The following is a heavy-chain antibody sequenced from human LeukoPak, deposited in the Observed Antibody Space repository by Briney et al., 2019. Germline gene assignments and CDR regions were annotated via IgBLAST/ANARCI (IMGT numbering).Heavy chain of an antibody. J-gene: IGHJ4*02. Sequence: GGSLRLSCAASGFTFSSYGMSWARQAPGKGLEWVSVISGSGGTTYYADSVRGRFTISRDNSENTLYLQMNSLRAENTAVYHCAKGGGSYYYYFDYWGQGTLVTVSA. CDR3: AKGGGSYYYYFDY. CDR1: GFTFSSYG. CDR2: ISGSGGTT. D-gene: IGHD1-26*01. V-gene: IGHV3-23*01.